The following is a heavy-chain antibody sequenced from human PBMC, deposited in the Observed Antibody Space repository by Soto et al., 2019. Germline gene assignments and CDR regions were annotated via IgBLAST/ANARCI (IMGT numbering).Heavy chain of an antibody. V-gene: IGHV3-21*01. CDR3: ARDDDIPTGPH. J-gene: IGHJ4*02. Sequence: GGSLRLSCAASGFTFSSYSMNWVRQAPGKGLEWVSSISSSSYIYYADSVKGRFTISRDNAKNSLYLQMNSLRAEDTAVYYCARDDDIPTGPHWGQGTLVTVSS. D-gene: IGHD3-9*01. CDR1: GFTFSSYS. CDR2: ISSSSYI.